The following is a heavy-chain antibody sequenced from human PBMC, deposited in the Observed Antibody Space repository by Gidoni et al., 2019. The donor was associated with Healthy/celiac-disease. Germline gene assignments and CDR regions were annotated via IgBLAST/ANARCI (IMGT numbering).Heavy chain of an antibody. CDR1: GFTFSSYS. J-gene: IGHJ4*02. V-gene: IGHV3-21*01. D-gene: IGHD3-22*01. CDR3: ARNHRPGTYYYDSSGYYRPYYFDY. Sequence: EVQLVESGGGLVKPGGSLRLSCAASGFTFSSYSMNWFRQAPGKGLEWVSSISSSSSYIYYADSVKGRFTISRDNAKNSLYLQMNSLRAEDTAVYYCARNHRPGTYYYDSSGYYRPYYFDYWGQGTLVTVSS. CDR2: ISSSSSYI.